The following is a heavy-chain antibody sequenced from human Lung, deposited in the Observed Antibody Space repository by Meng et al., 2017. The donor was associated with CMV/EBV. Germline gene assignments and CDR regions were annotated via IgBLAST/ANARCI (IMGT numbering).Heavy chain of an antibody. CDR1: DYSISSGHY. Sequence: ESLKISCTVSDYSISSGHYWGWIRQPPGKGLEWIGSVSHSGSPYYDPSLMRRATTSFDTSKNQFSLKLRSVTAADTAVYYCAREMATIYWWGNAMDVWGQGXTVTVSS. CDR2: VSHSGSP. CDR3: AREMATIYWWGNAMDV. J-gene: IGHJ6*02. D-gene: IGHD5-24*01. V-gene: IGHV4-38-2*02.